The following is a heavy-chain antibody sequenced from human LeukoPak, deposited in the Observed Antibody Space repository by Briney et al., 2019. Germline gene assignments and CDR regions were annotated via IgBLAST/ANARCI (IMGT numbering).Heavy chain of an antibody. Sequence: GGSLRLSCAASGFTFSGSAMHWVRQASGKGLEWVGRIRSKADNYATAYAASVRGRFTISRDDSKNTAYLQMNSLKTEDTAVYYCSRASTKPLYYMDVWGKGTTVTISS. V-gene: IGHV3-73*01. CDR3: SRASTKPLYYMDV. CDR2: IRSKADNYAT. D-gene: IGHD2-2*01. CDR1: GFTFSGSA. J-gene: IGHJ6*03.